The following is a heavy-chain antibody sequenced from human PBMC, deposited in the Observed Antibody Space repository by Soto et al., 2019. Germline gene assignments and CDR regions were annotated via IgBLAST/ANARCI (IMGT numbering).Heavy chain of an antibody. CDR1: GFTFSSYD. D-gene: IGHD3-3*01. CDR3: ARSLNDFWSGYYPHYGMDV. Sequence: GGSLRLSCAASGFTFSSYDMHWVRQATGKGLEWVSAIGTAGDTYYPGSVKGRFTISRENVKNSLYLQMNSLRAGDTAVYYCARSLNDFWSGYYPHYGMDVWGQGTTVTVSS. CDR2: IGTAGDT. J-gene: IGHJ6*02. V-gene: IGHV3-13*01.